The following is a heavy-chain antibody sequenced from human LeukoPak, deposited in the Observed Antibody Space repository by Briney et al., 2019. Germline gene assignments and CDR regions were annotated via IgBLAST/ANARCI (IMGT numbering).Heavy chain of an antibody. V-gene: IGHV1-69*01. CDR3: ARGVGDGYKFDY. CDR2: IIPIFGTA. CDR1: GGTFTSYA. D-gene: IGHD5-24*01. J-gene: IGHJ4*02. Sequence: SVKVSCKASGGTFTSYAISWVRQAPGQGLEWMGGIIPIFGTANYAQKFQGRVTITADESTSTAYMELSSLRSEDTAVYYCARGVGDGYKFDYWGQGTLVTVSS.